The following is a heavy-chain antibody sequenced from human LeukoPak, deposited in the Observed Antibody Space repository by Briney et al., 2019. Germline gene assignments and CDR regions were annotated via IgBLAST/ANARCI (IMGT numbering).Heavy chain of an antibody. D-gene: IGHD2-15*01. Sequence: TGGSLRLSCAASGFTFSSYAMHWVRQAPGKGLEYVSAISSNGGSTYYANSVKGRFTISRDNSKNTLYLQMGSLRAEDMAVYYCAKAGYCSGGSCYFWFDPWGQGTLVTVSS. CDR2: ISSNGGST. J-gene: IGHJ5*02. V-gene: IGHV3-64*01. CDR3: AKAGYCSGGSCYFWFDP. CDR1: GFTFSSYA.